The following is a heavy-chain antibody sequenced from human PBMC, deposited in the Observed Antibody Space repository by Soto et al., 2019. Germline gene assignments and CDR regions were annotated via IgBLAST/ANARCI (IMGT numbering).Heavy chain of an antibody. J-gene: IGHJ6*02. Sequence: EAQLVESGGGLVKPGGSLRLSCAASGFTISNAWMNWVRQAPGKGLEWVGRIKTNGEGGTTDYAAPVTGRFVISRDDSKNTLYLQMNSLRPDDKAVYYCTSGSVEGVWGQGTTVTVSS. CDR3: TSGSVEGV. CDR2: IKTNGEGGTT. CDR1: GFTISNAW. V-gene: IGHV3-15*07. D-gene: IGHD2-15*01.